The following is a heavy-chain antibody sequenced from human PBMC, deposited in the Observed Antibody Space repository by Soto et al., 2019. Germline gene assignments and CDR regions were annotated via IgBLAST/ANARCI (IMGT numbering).Heavy chain of an antibody. V-gene: IGHV5-51*01. CDR1: GYDFNRNW. D-gene: IGHD2-2*01. Sequence: PGESLRISCRGSGYDFNRNWFGWVRQLPGKGLEWVGIMYPGDSDTRYNPSLQGHVTLSADVTVSTAFLQWRSLKTSDTGMYFCXRLPRECNKTSCYYADHWGHGTQVTVSS. J-gene: IGHJ4*01. CDR3: XRLPRECNKTSCYYADH. CDR2: MYPGDSDT.